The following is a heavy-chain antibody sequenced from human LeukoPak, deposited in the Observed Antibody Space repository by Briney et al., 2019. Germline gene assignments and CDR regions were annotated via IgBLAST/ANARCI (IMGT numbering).Heavy chain of an antibody. CDR3: ARGGFGLYAFDI. J-gene: IGHJ3*02. Sequence: GGSLRLSCAASGFTFSSYEVNWVRQAPGKGLEWVSYISSSGSTIYYADSVKGRFTISRYNAKNSLYLQMNSLRAEDTAVYYCARGGFGLYAFDIWGQGRMVTVSS. D-gene: IGHD3-10*01. CDR1: GFTFSSYE. V-gene: IGHV3-48*03. CDR2: ISSSGSTI.